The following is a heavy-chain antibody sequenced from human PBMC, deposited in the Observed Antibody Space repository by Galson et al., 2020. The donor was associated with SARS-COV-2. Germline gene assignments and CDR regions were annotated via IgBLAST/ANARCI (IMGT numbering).Heavy chain of an antibody. V-gene: IGHV3-11*04. CDR2: ISDSGDVM. Sequence: GESLKISCVASGFSFSDYQMTWVRQAPGKGLEWLAYISDSGDVMFHADSVRGRFTISRDNSKNSLYLQMNSLRAEDTAVYYCVKDIEYVGVFYFCDSWGQGTLVTVSS. D-gene: IGHD3-10*02. CDR3: VKDIEYVGVFYFCDS. J-gene: IGHJ5*01. CDR1: GFSFSDYQ.